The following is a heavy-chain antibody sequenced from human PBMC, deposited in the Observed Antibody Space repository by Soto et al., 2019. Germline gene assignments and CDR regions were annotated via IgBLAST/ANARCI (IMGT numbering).Heavy chain of an antibody. V-gene: IGHV4-38-2*02. D-gene: IGHD6-19*01. J-gene: IGHJ4*01. CDR2: IYHGGTT. CDR1: GYSTSSGSY. Sequence: SETLSLTCTVSGYSTSSGSYWAWIRQPPGKGPEWIASIYHGGTTFYNPSLKSRITISVDTSNNQFSLKLTSVTAADTAVYYCARVHVMVVAGSTFDYWGHGTMVTVYS. CDR3: ARVHVMVVAGSTFDY.